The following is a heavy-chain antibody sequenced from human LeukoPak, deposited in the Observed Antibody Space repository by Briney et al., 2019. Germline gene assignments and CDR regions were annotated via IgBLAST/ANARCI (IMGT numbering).Heavy chain of an antibody. Sequence: GESRKISFKGSGYSFTSYWSAWVRRMPGKGLGWMGIIYPGDSDTRYSPSFQAQVTISADKSITTAYLQWSSLKASDTAMYYCAGSIAVAGTGFDYWGQGTLVTVSS. CDR1: GYSFTSYW. J-gene: IGHJ4*02. CDR2: IYPGDSDT. D-gene: IGHD6-19*01. CDR3: AGSIAVAGTGFDY. V-gene: IGHV5-51*01.